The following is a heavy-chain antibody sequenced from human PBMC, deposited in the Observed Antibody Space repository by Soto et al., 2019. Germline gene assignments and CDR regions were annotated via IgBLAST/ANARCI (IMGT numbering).Heavy chain of an antibody. D-gene: IGHD3-16*01. CDR2: ISAYNGNT. V-gene: IGHV1-18*01. CDR3: AREAPIMITFVGGDAFDI. Sequence: QVPLVQSGAEVKKPGASVKVSCKASGYTFTSYGISWVRQAPGQGLEWMGWISAYNGNTNYAQKLQGRVTMTTDTSTSTAYMELRSLRSDDTAVYYCAREAPIMITFVGGDAFDIWGQGTMVTVSS. J-gene: IGHJ3*02. CDR1: GYTFTSYG.